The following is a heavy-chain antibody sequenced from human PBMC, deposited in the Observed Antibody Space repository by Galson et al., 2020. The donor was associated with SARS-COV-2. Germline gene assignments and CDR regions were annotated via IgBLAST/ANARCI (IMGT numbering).Heavy chain of an antibody. Sequence: SETLSLTCSVSGGSFSGSNSSWGWIRQTSGTGLEWIGSMSYSETTYSNPSLKSRVTISVDTSKNRRTLKLSSVTAADTALYYCARHLYYYERSGYAIFDHWGQGILVTVSS. J-gene: IGHJ4*02. V-gene: IGHV4-39*01. CDR1: GGSFSGSNSS. D-gene: IGHD3-22*01. CDR3: ARHLYYYERSGYAIFDH. CDR2: MSYSETT.